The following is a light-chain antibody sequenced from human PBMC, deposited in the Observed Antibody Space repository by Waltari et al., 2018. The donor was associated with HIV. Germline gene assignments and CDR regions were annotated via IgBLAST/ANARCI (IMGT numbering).Light chain of an antibody. CDR3: QQYYDVPIT. Sequence: DIVMTQSPDSLALSLGERATITCKSSQSVLYSSTNKNYLAWYQQKAGQPPNLLIYCASTRDSGVPDRFSGSGSGTDFTLTITSLQAEDVAVYYCQQYYDVPITFGQGTRLEIK. J-gene: IGKJ5*01. CDR1: QSVLYSSTNKNY. V-gene: IGKV4-1*01. CDR2: CAS.